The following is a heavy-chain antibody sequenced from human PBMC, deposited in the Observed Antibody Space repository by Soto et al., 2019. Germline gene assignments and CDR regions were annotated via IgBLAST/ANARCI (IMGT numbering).Heavy chain of an antibody. CDR3: ARDGYDSSGYSSSLDY. Sequence: GGSLRLSCAASGFTFSSYSMNWVRQAPGKGLEWVSYISGSSTTIYYADSVKGRFTISRANAKNSLYLQMNSLRAEDTAVYYCARDGYDSSGYSSSLDYWGQGTLVTVSS. D-gene: IGHD3-22*01. CDR2: ISGSSTTI. J-gene: IGHJ4*02. CDR1: GFTFSSYS. V-gene: IGHV3-48*01.